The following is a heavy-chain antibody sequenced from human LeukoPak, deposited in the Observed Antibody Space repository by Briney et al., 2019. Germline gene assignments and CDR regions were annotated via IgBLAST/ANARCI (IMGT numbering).Heavy chain of an antibody. J-gene: IGHJ3*02. CDR3: ARGADDSSGYYYIDAFDI. CDR2: IYTTGST. V-gene: IGHV4-4*07. Sequence: SETLSLTCTVSGGSISSYYWSWIRQSAGKGLEWIGRIYTTGSTNYNPSLKSRVTISVDTSKNQFSLKLSSVTAADTAVYYCARGADDSSGYYYIDAFDIWGQGTLVPVSS. CDR1: GGSISSYY. D-gene: IGHD3-22*01.